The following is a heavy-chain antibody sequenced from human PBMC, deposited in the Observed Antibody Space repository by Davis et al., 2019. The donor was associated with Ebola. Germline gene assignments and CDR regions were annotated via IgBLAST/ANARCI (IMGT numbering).Heavy chain of an antibody. CDR2: IIPILGIA. D-gene: IGHD6-13*01. J-gene: IGHJ4*02. Sequence: AASVKVSCKASGGTFSSYTISWVRQAPGQGLEWMGRIIPILGIANYAQKFQGRVTITADKSTSTAYMELSSLRSEDTAVYYCARDPGWVAAAGGDYWGQGTLVTVSS. V-gene: IGHV1-69*04. CDR1: GGTFSSYT. CDR3: ARDPGWVAAAGGDY.